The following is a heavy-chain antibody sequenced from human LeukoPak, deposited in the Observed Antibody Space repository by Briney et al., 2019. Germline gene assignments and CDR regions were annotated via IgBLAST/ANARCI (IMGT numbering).Heavy chain of an antibody. D-gene: IGHD1-7*01. Sequence: GVSLRLSCAASGFTFSSYEMNWVRQAPGKGLEWVSYISTGGNTRYYADSVKGRFTISRDNAKNSLYLQMNSLRVEDTAVYYCARELSGTTSYYFDYWGQGTLVTVSS. CDR1: GFTFSSYE. V-gene: IGHV3-48*03. CDR3: ARELSGTTSYYFDY. CDR2: ISTGGNTR. J-gene: IGHJ4*02.